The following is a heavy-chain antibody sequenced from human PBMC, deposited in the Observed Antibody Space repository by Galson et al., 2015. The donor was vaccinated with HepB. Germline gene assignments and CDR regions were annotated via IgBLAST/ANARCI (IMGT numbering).Heavy chain of an antibody. CDR1: GFTFSSYA. Sequence: SLRLSCAASGFTFSSYAMSWVRQAPGKGLEWVSAISGSGGSTYYADSVKGRFTISRDNSKNTLYLQMNSLRAEDTAVYYCAKGGRANWGSFDIWGQGTMVTVSS. V-gene: IGHV3-23*01. D-gene: IGHD7-27*01. CDR3: AKGGRANWGSFDI. CDR2: ISGSGGST. J-gene: IGHJ3*02.